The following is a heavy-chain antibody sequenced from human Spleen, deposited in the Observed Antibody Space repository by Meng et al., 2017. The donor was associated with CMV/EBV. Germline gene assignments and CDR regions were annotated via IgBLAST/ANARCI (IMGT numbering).Heavy chain of an antibody. J-gene: IGHJ3*02. CDR2: IFPVGSDT. Sequence: GGSLRLSCKGSGYTFNTYWIGRVRQMPGKGLGWMGLIFPVGSDTRYSPSFQGQVTMSADKSINTAYLQWGSLKAPDTAIYYCARRISGGSRAFDIWGQGTMVTVSS. D-gene: IGHD2-15*01. V-gene: IGHV5-51*01. CDR3: ARRISGGSRAFDI. CDR1: GYTFNTYW.